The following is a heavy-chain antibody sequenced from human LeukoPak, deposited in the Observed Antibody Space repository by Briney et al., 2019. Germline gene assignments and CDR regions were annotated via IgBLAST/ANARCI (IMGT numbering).Heavy chain of an antibody. CDR1: GYTFTSYG. V-gene: IGHV1-18*01. CDR2: MSAYNGNA. J-gene: IGHJ4*02. Sequence: PGASVTVSCKASGYTFTSYGISWVRQAPGQGLEWMGWMSAYNGNANYAQKLQGRVTVTTDTSTSTAYMELRSLRSDDTAVYYCARRTYSRSSSIFDNWGQGALVTVSS. CDR3: ARRTYSRSSSIFDN. D-gene: IGHD6-6*01.